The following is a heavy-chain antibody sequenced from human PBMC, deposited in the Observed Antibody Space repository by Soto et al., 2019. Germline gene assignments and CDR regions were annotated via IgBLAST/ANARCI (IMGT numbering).Heavy chain of an antibody. V-gene: IGHV4-61*08. Sequence: TLSLTCTVSGGSISSGGYYWSWIRQHPGKGLEWIGYIYYSGSTNYNPSLKSRVTISVDTSKNQFSLKLSSVTAANTAVYYCARSSYDILTGSHDLWGQGTLVTVSS. J-gene: IGHJ4*02. D-gene: IGHD3-9*01. CDR1: GGSISSGGYY. CDR2: IYYSGST. CDR3: ARSSYDILTGSHDL.